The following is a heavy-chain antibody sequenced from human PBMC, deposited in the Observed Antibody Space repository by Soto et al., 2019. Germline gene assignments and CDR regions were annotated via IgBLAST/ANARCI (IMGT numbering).Heavy chain of an antibody. D-gene: IGHD2-21*02. V-gene: IGHV4-31*03. Sequence: QVQLQESGPGLVKPSQTLSLTCTVSGGSISSGGYYWSWIRQHPGKGLEWIGYIYYSGSTYYNPSIKSRVTISVDTSKNQFSLKLSSVTAADTAVYYCARKSVVVTPEAFDIWGQGTMVTVSS. CDR2: IYYSGST. CDR1: GGSISSGGYY. J-gene: IGHJ3*02. CDR3: ARKSVVVTPEAFDI.